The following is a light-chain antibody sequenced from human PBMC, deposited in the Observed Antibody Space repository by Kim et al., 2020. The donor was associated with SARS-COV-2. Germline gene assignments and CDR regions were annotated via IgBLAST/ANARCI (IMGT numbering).Light chain of an antibody. CDR2: RNN. J-gene: IGLJ2*01. V-gene: IGLV1-47*01. Sequence: ELTQPPSASGTPGQRVTISCSGSSSNIGSNYVYWYQQLPGTAPKLLIYRNNQRPSGVPDRFSGSKSGTSASLAISGLRSEDEADYYCAAWDDSLKVVFGGGTQLTVL. CDR1: SSNIGSNY. CDR3: AAWDDSLKVV.